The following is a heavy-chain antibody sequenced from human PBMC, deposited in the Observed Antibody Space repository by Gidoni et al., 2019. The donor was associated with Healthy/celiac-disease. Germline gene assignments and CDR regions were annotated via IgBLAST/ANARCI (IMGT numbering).Heavy chain of an antibody. CDR1: GFSLSTSGVG. CDR2: IYWDDDK. Sequence: GFSLSTSGVGVGWIRQPPGKALEWLALIYWDDDKRYSPSLKSRLTITKDTSKNQVVLTMTNMDPVDTATYYCAHRKQWLVFDYWGQGTLVTVSS. V-gene: IGHV2-5*02. D-gene: IGHD6-19*01. CDR3: AHRKQWLVFDY. J-gene: IGHJ4*02.